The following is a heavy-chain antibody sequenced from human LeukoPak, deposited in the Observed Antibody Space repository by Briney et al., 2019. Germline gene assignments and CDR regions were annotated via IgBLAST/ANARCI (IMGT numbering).Heavy chain of an antibody. CDR1: GYSISSGYY. CDR3: AANGYYYDSSGPRFDP. CDR2: IYHSGST. J-gene: IGHJ5*02. Sequence: PSETLSLTCSVSGYSISSGYYWGWIRQPPGKGLEWIGSIYHSGSTYYNPSLKSRVTISVDTSKNQLSLKLSSVTAADTAVYYCAANGYYYDSSGPRFDPWGQGTLVTVSS. D-gene: IGHD3-22*01. V-gene: IGHV4-38-2*02.